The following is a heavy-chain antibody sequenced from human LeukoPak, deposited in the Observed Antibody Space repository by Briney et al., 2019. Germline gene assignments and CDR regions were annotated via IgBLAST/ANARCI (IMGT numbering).Heavy chain of an antibody. J-gene: IGHJ4*02. CDR3: ARMVGGAPDY. Sequence: PSETLSLTCAVSGGSISSSNWWSWVRQPPGKGLEWIGEIYHSGSTNYNPSLKSRVTISVDKSKNQFSLQLNSVTPEDTAVYYCARMVGGAPDYWGQGTLVTVSS. CDR2: IYHSGST. CDR1: GGSISSSNW. D-gene: IGHD1-26*01. V-gene: IGHV4-4*02.